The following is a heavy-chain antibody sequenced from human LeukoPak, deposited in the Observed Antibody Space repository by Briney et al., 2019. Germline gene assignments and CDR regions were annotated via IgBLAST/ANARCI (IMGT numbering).Heavy chain of an antibody. D-gene: IGHD5-24*01. CDR2: ISSSGSII. V-gene: IGHV3-48*03. CDR1: GFTFSSYE. CDR3: ARDDGYHYGFDY. Sequence: PGGSLRLSCAASGFTFSSYEMNWVRQAPEKGLEWVSYISSSGSIIHYADSVKGRFTISRDNAKNSLYLQMNSLRAKDMAIYYCARDDGYHYGFDYWGQGTLVTVSS. J-gene: IGHJ4*02.